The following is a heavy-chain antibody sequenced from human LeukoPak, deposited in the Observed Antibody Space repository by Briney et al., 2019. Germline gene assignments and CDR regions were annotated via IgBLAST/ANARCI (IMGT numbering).Heavy chain of an antibody. Sequence: PGGSLRLSCATSGFTFSNYAMSWVRQAPGKGLEWVSSLSDNGGSPYYADSVKGRFTISRDNSKNTLYLHMNRLRVEDTAVYYCAKDPETYSSRWFDSWGQGTLVTVSS. CDR1: GFTFSNYA. V-gene: IGHV3-23*01. CDR2: LSDNGGSP. J-gene: IGHJ5*01. CDR3: AKDPETYSSRWFDS. D-gene: IGHD2-21*01.